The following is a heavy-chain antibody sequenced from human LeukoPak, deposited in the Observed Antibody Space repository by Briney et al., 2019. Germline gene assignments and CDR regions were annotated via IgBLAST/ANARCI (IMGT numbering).Heavy chain of an antibody. CDR3: AKNPNYDSSGYLDY. V-gene: IGHV3-30*18. D-gene: IGHD3-22*01. CDR2: ISYDGSNK. Sequence: PGRSLRLSCAASGFTFSSYGMHWVRQAPGKGLEWVAVISYDGSNKYYADSVKGRFTISRDNSKNTLYLQMNSLRAEDTAVYYCAKNPNYDSSGYLDYWGQGTLVTVSS. CDR1: GFTFSSYG. J-gene: IGHJ4*02.